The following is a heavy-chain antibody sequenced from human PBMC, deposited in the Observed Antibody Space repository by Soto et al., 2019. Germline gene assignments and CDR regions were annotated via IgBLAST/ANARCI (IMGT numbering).Heavy chain of an antibody. V-gene: IGHV4-34*01. CDR3: ARTRKPYYYGSGSYSLGGWFDP. D-gene: IGHD3-10*01. Sequence: PSETLSLTCTVSGGSISNYYWSWIRQPPGKGLEWIGEINHSGSTNYNPSLKSRVTISVDTSKNQFSLKLSSVTAADTAVYYCARTRKPYYYGSGSYSLGGWFDPWGQGTLVTV. CDR2: INHSGST. J-gene: IGHJ5*02. CDR1: GGSISNYY.